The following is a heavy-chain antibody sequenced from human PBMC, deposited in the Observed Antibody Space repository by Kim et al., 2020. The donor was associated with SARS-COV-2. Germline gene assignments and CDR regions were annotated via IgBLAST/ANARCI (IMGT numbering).Heavy chain of an antibody. CDR3: ARGVSQSYYDSSGYVGGENY. J-gene: IGHJ4*02. V-gene: IGHV1-69*04. D-gene: IGHD3-22*01. Sequence: SVKVSCKASGGTFSSYAISWVRQAPGQGLEWMGRIIPILGIANYAQKFQGRVTITADKSTSTAYMELSSLRSEDTAVYYCARGVSQSYYDSSGYVGGENYWGQGTLVTVSS. CDR1: GGTFSSYA. CDR2: IIPILGIA.